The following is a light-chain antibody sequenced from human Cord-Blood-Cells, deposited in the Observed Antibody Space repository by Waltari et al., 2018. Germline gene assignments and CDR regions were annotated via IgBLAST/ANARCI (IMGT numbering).Light chain of an antibody. CDR3: QQSYSTPRS. CDR1: QSISSY. V-gene: IGKV1-39*01. CDR2: AAS. J-gene: IGKJ2*03. Sequence: DIQTTQSPSPLSASVGDRVTITCRASQSISSYLNLYQQKPGKAHKLLLYAASSLQSGVPSRFSDSGSGTDFTLTISSLQPEDFATYYCQQSYSTPRSFGQGTTLEIQ.